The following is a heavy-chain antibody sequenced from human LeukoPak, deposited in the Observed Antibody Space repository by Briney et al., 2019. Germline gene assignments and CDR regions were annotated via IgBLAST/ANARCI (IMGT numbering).Heavy chain of an antibody. CDR1: GFTFSSYG. J-gene: IGHJ4*02. V-gene: IGHV3-33*06. CDR3: AKDYHDIAVARFDY. Sequence: GRSLRLSCAASGFTFSSYGMHWVRQAPGKGLEWVAVIWYDGSNKYYADSVKGRFTISRDNSKNTLYLQMNSLRAEDTAVYYCAKDYHDIAVARFDYWGQGTLVTVSS. D-gene: IGHD6-19*01. CDR2: IWYDGSNK.